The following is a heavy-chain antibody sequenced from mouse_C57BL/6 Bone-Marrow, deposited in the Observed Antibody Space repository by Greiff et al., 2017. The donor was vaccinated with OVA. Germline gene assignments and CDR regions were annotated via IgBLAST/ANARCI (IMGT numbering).Heavy chain of an antibody. CDR1: GYPFTDSN. J-gene: IGHJ4*01. V-gene: IGHV1-39*01. CDR2: INPNYGTT. D-gene: IGHD2-14*01. Sequence: VQLQQSGPELVTPGASVKISCKASGYPFTDSNMNWVKQSNGKSLEWIGVINPNYGTTSYTQKFKVKATLTVAQSSSTAYLQLSSMTSEDSAVYYCAREGYRGDNRGQGASVTVTS. CDR3: AREGYRGDN.